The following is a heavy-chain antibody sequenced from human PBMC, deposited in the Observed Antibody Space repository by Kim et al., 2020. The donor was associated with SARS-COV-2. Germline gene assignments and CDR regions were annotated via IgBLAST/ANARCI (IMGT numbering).Heavy chain of an antibody. J-gene: IGHJ5*02. D-gene: IGHD1-26*01. CDR2: ISYDGSNK. CDR1: GFTFSSYG. CDR3: AKDQGSGSTKRQGFAFYNWFDP. Sequence: GGSLRLSCAASGFTFSSYGMHWVRQAPGKGLEWVAVISYDGSNKYYADSVKGRFTISRDNSKNTLYLQMNSLRAEDTAVYYCAKDQGSGSTKRQGFAFYNWFDPWGQGTLVTVSS. V-gene: IGHV3-30*18.